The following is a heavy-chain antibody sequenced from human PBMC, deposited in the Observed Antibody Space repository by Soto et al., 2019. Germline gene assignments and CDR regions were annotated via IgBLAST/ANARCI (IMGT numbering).Heavy chain of an antibody. J-gene: IGHJ3*02. CDR1: GFTFSTYG. CDR3: ARSITGIRRAFDI. V-gene: IGHV3-23*01. D-gene: IGHD1-20*01. Sequence: GGSLRLSCAASGFTFSTYGMSWVRQAPGKGLEWVSAITGSGGSTYYADSVKGRFTISRDNSKNTLYLQMNSLRSEDTAVYYCARSITGIRRAFDIWGQGPMVTVSS. CDR2: ITGSGGST.